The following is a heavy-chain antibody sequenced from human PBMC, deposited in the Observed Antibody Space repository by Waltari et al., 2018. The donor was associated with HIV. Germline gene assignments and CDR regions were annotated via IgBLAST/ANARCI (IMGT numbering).Heavy chain of an antibody. Sequence: QVQLQQWGAGLLKPSETLSLTCAVYGGSFSDYYWSWIRQPPGKGLEWIGEISQRRITNYNPSLKSRVSISVDTSKNQFSLKLTSVTAADTAVYYCATMRSTIEGPPSDSWGQGTLVTVSS. D-gene: IGHD1-26*01. CDR3: ATMRSTIEGPPSDS. V-gene: IGHV4-34*01. CDR2: ISQRRIT. CDR1: GGSFSDYY. J-gene: IGHJ4*02.